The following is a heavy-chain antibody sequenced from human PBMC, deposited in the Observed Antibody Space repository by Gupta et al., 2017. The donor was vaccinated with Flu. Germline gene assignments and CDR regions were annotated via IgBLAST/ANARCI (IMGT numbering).Heavy chain of an antibody. D-gene: IGHD3-9*01. V-gene: IGHV3-30*18. J-gene: IGHJ4*02. CDR2: ISSDVNSH. CDR3: AKGRALYFSWFIH. Sequence: PPYPGNGLKWVAVISSDVNSHNYADSVKRRFTISEDNAKDTLYLQMNCVRAEDTSVSCCAKGRALYFSWFIHWGQRTPVTVSS.